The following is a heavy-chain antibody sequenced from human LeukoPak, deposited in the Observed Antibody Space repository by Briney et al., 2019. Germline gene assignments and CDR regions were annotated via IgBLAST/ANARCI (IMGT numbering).Heavy chain of an antibody. J-gene: IGHJ4*02. CDR2: IYTSGST. CDR1: GGSISSYY. D-gene: IGHD1-26*01. CDR3: ASSGSYALMDY. V-gene: IGHV4-4*07. Sequence: SETLSLTCTVSGGSISSYYWSWIRQPAGKGLEWIGRIYTSGSTNYNPSLKSRVTMSVDTSKNQFSLKLSSVTAADTAVYYCASSGSYALMDYWGQETLVTVSS.